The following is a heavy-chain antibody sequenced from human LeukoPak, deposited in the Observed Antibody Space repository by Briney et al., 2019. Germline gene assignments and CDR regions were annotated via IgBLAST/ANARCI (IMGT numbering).Heavy chain of an antibody. CDR1: GFSFTTYW. Sequence: GESLKISCKGSGFSFTTYWIGWVRQMPGKGLQWMGIIYPGDSDTTYSPSFQGQVTISADKSISTAYLQWSSLKASDTAIYYCARLIVGSSSTGWFDPWGQGTLVTVSS. J-gene: IGHJ5*02. CDR3: ARLIVGSSSTGWFDP. V-gene: IGHV5-51*01. D-gene: IGHD6-6*01. CDR2: IYPGDSDT.